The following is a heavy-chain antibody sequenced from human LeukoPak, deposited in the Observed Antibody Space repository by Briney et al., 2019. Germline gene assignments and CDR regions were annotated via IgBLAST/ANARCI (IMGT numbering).Heavy chain of an antibody. D-gene: IGHD6-19*01. CDR1: GGSISSDSYY. Sequence: SETLSLTCTVSGGSISSDSYYWGWIRQTPGKGLEWIGSIYYTGNFYSNPSLQSRVTISVNTSKNQFSLKLSSVTAADTAVYYCARHSEPQWLFVHPWFDPWGQGTLVTVSS. CDR2: IYYTGNF. J-gene: IGHJ5*02. V-gene: IGHV4-39*01. CDR3: ARHSEPQWLFVHPWFDP.